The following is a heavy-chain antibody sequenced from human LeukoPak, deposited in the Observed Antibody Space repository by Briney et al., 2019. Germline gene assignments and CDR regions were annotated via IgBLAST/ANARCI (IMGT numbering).Heavy chain of an antibody. CDR1: GSTFSSYA. D-gene: IGHD2-15*01. CDR2: ISSNGGST. V-gene: IGHV3-64*01. J-gene: IGHJ4*02. CDR3: AREMGGAADY. Sequence: GGSLRLSCAASGSTFSSYAMHWVRQAPGKGLEYVSTISSNGGSTYYANSVKGRFTISRDNSKNTLYLQMGSLRAEDMAVYYCAREMGGAADYWGQGTLVTVSS.